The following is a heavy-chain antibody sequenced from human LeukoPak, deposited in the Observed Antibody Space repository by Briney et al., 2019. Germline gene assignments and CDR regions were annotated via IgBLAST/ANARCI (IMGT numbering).Heavy chain of an antibody. CDR1: RFTFSSYW. CDR3: ARSFGGTH. Sequence: GGSLRLSCAASRFTFSSYWMSWVRQAPGKGLEWVANIKQDGSEKYYVDSVKGRFTISRDNAKNSLYLQMNSLRAEDTAVYYCARSFGGTHWGQGTLVTVSS. CDR2: IKQDGSEK. V-gene: IGHV3-7*01. D-gene: IGHD3-16*01. J-gene: IGHJ4*02.